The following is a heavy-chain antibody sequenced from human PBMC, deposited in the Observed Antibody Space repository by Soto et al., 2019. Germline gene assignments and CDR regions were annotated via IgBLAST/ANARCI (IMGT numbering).Heavy chain of an antibody. CDR1: GFTVSSNY. V-gene: IGHV3-66*01. D-gene: IGHD1-20*01. J-gene: IGHJ3*02. Sequence: EVQLVESGGGLVQPGGSLRLSCAASGFTVSSNYMSWVRQAPGKGLEWVPVIYSGGSTYYADSVKGRFTISRDNSKNTLYLQMNSLRAEDTAVYYCAKYNWNVDAFDIWGQGTMVTVSS. CDR3: AKYNWNVDAFDI. CDR2: IYSGGST.